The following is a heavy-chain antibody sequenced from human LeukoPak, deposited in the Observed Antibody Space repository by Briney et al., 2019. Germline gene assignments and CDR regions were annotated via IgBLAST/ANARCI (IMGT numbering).Heavy chain of an antibody. CDR2: IYYSGST. Sequence: SETLSLTCTVSGGSISSHYWSWIRQPPGKGLEWIGYIYYSGSTNYNPSLKSLVTISVDTSKNQFSLKLSSVTAADTAVYYCARHATDAFDIWGQGTMVTVSS. CDR3: ARHATDAFDI. V-gene: IGHV4-59*08. J-gene: IGHJ3*02. CDR1: GGSISSHY.